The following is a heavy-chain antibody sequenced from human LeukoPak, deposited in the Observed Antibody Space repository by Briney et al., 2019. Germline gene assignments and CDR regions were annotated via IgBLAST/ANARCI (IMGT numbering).Heavy chain of an antibody. CDR1: GYTFTSYD. CDR2: MNPNSGYT. D-gene: IGHD2-15*01. J-gene: IGHJ4*02. Sequence: ASVKVSCKASGYTFTSYDINWVRQATGQGLEWMGWMNPNSGYTDYAQKFQGRVTMTRNTSISTAYMELSSLRSEDTAVYYCARGRGVVAPIDYWGQGTLVTVSS. CDR3: ARGRGVVAPIDY. V-gene: IGHV1-8*01.